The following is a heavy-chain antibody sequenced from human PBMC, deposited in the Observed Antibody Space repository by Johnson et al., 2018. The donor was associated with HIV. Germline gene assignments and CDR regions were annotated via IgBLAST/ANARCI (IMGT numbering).Heavy chain of an antibody. J-gene: IGHJ3*01. CDR1: GFTVSSNY. D-gene: IGHD1-26*01. Sequence: VQLVESGGGLIQPGGSLRLSCAASGFTVSSNYKSWVRQAPGKGLEWVSVIYSGGSTYYADSVKGRFTISRDTSKNMLYLQMNSLRPEDTAVYYCTRGSFTDDAFDVWGLGTMVTVSS. CDR3: TRGSFTDDAFDV. V-gene: IGHV3-66*03. CDR2: IYSGGST.